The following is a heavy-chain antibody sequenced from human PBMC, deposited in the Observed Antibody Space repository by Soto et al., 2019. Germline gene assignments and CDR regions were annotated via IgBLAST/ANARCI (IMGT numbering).Heavy chain of an antibody. Sequence: DVHLVESGGGLIQPGESLRLSCAAFGLTISGKKYVAWVRQAPGKGLEWVSALYDVDGSFYADSVTGRFTTSSDSSKTTVYLQMNDLRPDDTAVYYCATWHEREHAFDVWGQGTTVTISS. J-gene: IGHJ3*01. CDR3: ATWHEREHAFDV. CDR1: GLTISGKKY. D-gene: IGHD1-1*01. CDR2: LYDVDGS. V-gene: IGHV3-53*01.